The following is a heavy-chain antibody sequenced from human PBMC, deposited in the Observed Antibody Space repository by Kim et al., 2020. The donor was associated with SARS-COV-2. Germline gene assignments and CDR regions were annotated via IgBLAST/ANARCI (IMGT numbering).Heavy chain of an antibody. D-gene: IGHD3-10*01. CDR2: IWYDGSNK. J-gene: IGHJ4*02. Sequence: GGSLRLSCAASGFTFSSYGMHWVRQAPGKGLEWVAVIWYDGSNKYYADSVKGRFTISRDNSKNTLYLQMNSLRAEDTAVYYCAKLGGMGPAPFDYWGQGTLVTVSS. CDR1: GFTFSSYG. CDR3: AKLGGMGPAPFDY. V-gene: IGHV3-33*06.